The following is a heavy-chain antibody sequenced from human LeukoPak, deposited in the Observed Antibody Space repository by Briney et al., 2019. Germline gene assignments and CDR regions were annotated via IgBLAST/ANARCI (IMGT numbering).Heavy chain of an antibody. CDR1: GGSISSSSYY. CDR3: ARHGNIVIVPAALGFDY. V-gene: IGHV4-39*01. Sequence: SETLSLTCTVSGGSISSSSYYWGWIRQPPGKGLEWFVSIYYSGSTYYNTSLKSLVTISVDTSKTQFSLKLSSVTAADTAMYYCARHGNIVIVPAALGFDYWGQGTLVTVSS. D-gene: IGHD2-2*01. CDR2: IYYSGST. J-gene: IGHJ4*02.